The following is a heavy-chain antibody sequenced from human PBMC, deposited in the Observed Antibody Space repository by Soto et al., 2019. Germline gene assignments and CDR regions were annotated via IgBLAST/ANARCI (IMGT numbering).Heavy chain of an antibody. D-gene: IGHD5-12*01. CDR1: GYTFSTGW. CDR3: ARYESRKYSDYKYGMDV. CDR2: IYPGDSET. J-gene: IGHJ6*02. V-gene: IGHV5-51*01. Sequence: PGESLKISCKASGYTFSTGWIGWVRQKSGKGLEWMGIIYPGDSETRYSPSFQGQITMSVDESINTAYVQWSSLKASDTAIYFRARYESRKYSDYKYGMDVWGQGTTVTVSS.